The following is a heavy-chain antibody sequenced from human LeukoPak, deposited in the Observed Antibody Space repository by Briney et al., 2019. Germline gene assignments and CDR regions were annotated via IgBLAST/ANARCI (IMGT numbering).Heavy chain of an antibody. D-gene: IGHD3-10*01. V-gene: IGHV3-30*18. CDR3: AKDDNPKLWFGELLYTFDY. J-gene: IGHJ4*02. CDR2: ISYDGSNQ. CDR1: GFTFSSYG. Sequence: GSLRLSCAASGFTFSSYGMHWVRQAPGKGLEWVAVISYDGSNQYYADSVKGRFTISRDNSKNTLYLQMNSLRAEDTAVYYCAKDDNPKLWFGELLYTFDYWGQGTLVTVSS.